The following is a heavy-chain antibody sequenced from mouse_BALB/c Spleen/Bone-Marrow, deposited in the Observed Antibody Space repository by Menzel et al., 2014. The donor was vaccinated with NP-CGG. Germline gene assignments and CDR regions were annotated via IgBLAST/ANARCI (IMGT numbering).Heavy chain of an antibody. V-gene: IGHV1-69*02. Sequence: QEQLMESGAELVKPGASVKLSCKASGYTFTSYWMHWVGQRPGQGLEWIGEIDPSDSYTNYNHKFKGKATLTADKSSSTAYMQHSTLTSEHSAVYYGAGWRARAMYGFAYWGQGTLVTVAA. CDR3: AGWRARAMYGFAY. J-gene: IGHJ3*01. CDR2: IDPSDSYT. D-gene: IGHD3-1*01. CDR1: GYTFTSYW.